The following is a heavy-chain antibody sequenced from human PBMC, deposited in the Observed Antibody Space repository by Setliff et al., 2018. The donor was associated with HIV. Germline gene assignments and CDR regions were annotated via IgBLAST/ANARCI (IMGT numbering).Heavy chain of an antibody. J-gene: IGHJ6*03. D-gene: IGHD3-10*01. V-gene: IGHV3-21*01. CDR3: ARDRAESYYYYYYYMDV. Sequence: LRLSCAASGLTFSSYTMNWVRQAPGKGLEWVSSISSSSSYIYYADSVKGRFTISRDNAKNSLYLQMNSLRAEDTAVYYCARDRAESYYYYYYYMDVWGKGTTVT. CDR2: ISSSSSYI. CDR1: GLTFSSYT.